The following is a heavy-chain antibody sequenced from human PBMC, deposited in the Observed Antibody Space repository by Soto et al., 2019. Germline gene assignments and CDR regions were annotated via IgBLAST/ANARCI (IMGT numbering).Heavy chain of an antibody. D-gene: IGHD1-20*01. Sequence: SVKVSCKASGGTFSSYTISWVRQAPGQGLEWMGRIIPILGIANYAQKFQGRVTITADKSTSTAYMELSSLRSEDTAVYYCVRAYNWNEYWFDPWGQGTLDTVSS. J-gene: IGHJ5*02. CDR1: GGTFSSYT. CDR2: IIPILGIA. V-gene: IGHV1-69*02. CDR3: VRAYNWNEYWFDP.